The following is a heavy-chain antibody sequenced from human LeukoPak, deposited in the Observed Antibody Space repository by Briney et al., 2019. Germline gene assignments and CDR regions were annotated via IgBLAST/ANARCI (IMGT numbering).Heavy chain of an antibody. V-gene: IGHV3-23*01. CDR3: AKGGKYSGSGSPDY. J-gene: IGHJ4*02. Sequence: GGSLRLSCAPSGLTFSTYAMSWVRQAPGQGLEWVSGIRGSAGNTYYADTEKGRLPISRDNSYNTLYLQMNSLRAEGTAVYYCAKGGKYSGSGSPDYWGQGTLGTVSS. CDR1: GLTFSTYA. D-gene: IGHD6-6*01. CDR2: IRGSAGNT.